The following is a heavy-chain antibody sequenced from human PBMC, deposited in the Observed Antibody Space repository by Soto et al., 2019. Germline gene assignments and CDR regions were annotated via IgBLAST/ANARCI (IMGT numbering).Heavy chain of an antibody. D-gene: IGHD3-22*01. CDR3: ARDQVFEDSRGNLLGY. Sequence: ASVKVSCKASGYIFTSYGINWVRQAPGQGLEWMGWISTHNGDRKYAPKLQGRVTMTTDTSTSTAYMELRSLTPDDTAVYYCARDQVFEDSRGNLLGYWGQGTLVTVSS. J-gene: IGHJ4*02. CDR2: ISTHNGDR. V-gene: IGHV1-18*01. CDR1: GYIFTSYG.